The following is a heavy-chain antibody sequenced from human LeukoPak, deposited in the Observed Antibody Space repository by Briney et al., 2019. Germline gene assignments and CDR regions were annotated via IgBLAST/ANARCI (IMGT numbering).Heavy chain of an antibody. V-gene: IGHV1-46*01. Sequence: GASVKVSCKASGYTFTSYYMHWVRQAPGQGLDWMGIINPSGGSTSYAQKFQGRVTMTRDMSTSTVYMELSSLRSEDTAVYYCAADSSSWYSFDYWGQGTLVTVSS. CDR2: INPSGGST. J-gene: IGHJ4*02. CDR1: GYTFTSYY. CDR3: AADSSSWYSFDY. D-gene: IGHD6-13*01.